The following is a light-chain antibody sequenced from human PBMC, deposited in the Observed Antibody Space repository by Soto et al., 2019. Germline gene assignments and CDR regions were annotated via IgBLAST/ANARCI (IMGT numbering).Light chain of an antibody. J-gene: IGKJ1*01. CDR2: KVS. CDR3: MQGTHWPTT. CDR1: RSVLYIDGNTY. Sequence: IVMTQSPLSLPVTPGRPASASFRSIRSVLYIDGNTYLNWFQQRPGQSPRRLIYKVSNRDSGVPDRFSGSGSGTDFTLQISRVEAEDVGLYYCMQGTHWPTTFGQGTKVDI. V-gene: IGKV2-30*01.